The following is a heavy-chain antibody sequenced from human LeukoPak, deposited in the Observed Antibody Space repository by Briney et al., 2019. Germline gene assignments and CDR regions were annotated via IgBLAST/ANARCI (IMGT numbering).Heavy chain of an antibody. V-gene: IGHV1-58*01. CDR2: IVVGSGNT. D-gene: IGHD3-22*01. CDR1: GFTFTSSA. J-gene: IGHJ4*02. CDR3: AAGGLYYCDSSGYLFDY. Sequence: SVKVSCKASGFTFTSSAVQWVRQARGQRLEWIGWIVVGSGNTNYAQKFQERVTITRDMSTSTAYMELSSLRSEDTAVYYCAAGGLYYCDSSGYLFDYWGQGTLVTVSS.